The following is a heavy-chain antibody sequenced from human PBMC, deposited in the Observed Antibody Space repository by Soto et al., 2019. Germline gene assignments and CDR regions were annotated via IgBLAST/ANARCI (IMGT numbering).Heavy chain of an antibody. CDR1: GYTFTSYA. J-gene: IGHJ4*02. CDR3: ARGITLPTPLDY. Sequence: ASVKVSCKASGYTFTSYAMHWVRQAPGQRLEWMGWINAGNGNTKYSQKFQGRVTITRDTSASTAYMELSSLRSEDTAVYYCARGITLPTPLDYWGQGTLVTVSA. CDR2: INAGNGNT. D-gene: IGHD1-20*01. V-gene: IGHV1-3*01.